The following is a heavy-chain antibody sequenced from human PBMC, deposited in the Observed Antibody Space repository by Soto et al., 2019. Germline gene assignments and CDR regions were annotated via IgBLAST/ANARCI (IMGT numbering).Heavy chain of an antibody. J-gene: IGHJ4*02. Sequence: EVQLVESGGGLVQPGGSLRLSCAASGFTFSSYSMNWVRQAPGKGLEWVSYISSSSRTIYYADSVKGRFTISRDNAKNSLYLQTNSLRDENTAGYYCARDRGYGDYPDYWGQGPLVTVSS. CDR1: GFTFSSYS. V-gene: IGHV3-48*02. CDR3: ARDRGYGDYPDY. D-gene: IGHD4-17*01. CDR2: ISSSSRTI.